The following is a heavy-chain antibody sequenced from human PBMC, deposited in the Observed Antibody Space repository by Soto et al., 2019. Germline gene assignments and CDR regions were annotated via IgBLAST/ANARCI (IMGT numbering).Heavy chain of an antibody. V-gene: IGHV3-23*01. J-gene: IGHJ6*02. CDR1: GFTFSSYA. Sequence: EVQLLESGGGLVQPGGSLRRSCAASGFTFSSYAMSWVRQAPGKGLEWVSSISGSGGSTYYADSVKGRFTISRDNSKNTLYLQMNSLRAEDTAVYYCAKGRATVLRYYGMDVWGQGTTVTVSS. D-gene: IGHD5-18*01. CDR3: AKGRATVLRYYGMDV. CDR2: ISGSGGST.